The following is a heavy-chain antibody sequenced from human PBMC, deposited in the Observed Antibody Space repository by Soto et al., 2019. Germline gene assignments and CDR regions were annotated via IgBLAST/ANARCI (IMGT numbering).Heavy chain of an antibody. D-gene: IGHD2-2*01. CDR2: IIPVFGTA. V-gene: IGHV1-69*01. J-gene: IGHJ6*02. Sequence: QAQLEQSGGEVKKPGSSVKVSCKASRVAFSKFIVTWVRQAPGVGLEWVGGIIPVFGTANYAQKFQGRVTITADESTSTSYMEVNNLRSEDTAVYYCAKVRYSSPMGYYYGMDVWGQGTTVTGSS. CDR3: AKVRYSSPMGYYYGMDV. CDR1: RVAFSKFI.